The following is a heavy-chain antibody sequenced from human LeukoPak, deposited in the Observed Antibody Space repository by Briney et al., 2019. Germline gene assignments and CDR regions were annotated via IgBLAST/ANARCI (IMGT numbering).Heavy chain of an antibody. V-gene: IGHV3-7*01. Sequence: GGSLRLSCAASGFTFSSYWMSWVRQTPRKGLEWVANIKQDGSEKYYVDSVKGRFTISRDNAKNSLYLQMNSLRAEDTAVYYCASLDCSGGSCYGWGQGTLVTVSS. CDR3: ASLDCSGGSCYG. J-gene: IGHJ4*02. CDR1: GFTFSSYW. CDR2: IKQDGSEK. D-gene: IGHD2-15*01.